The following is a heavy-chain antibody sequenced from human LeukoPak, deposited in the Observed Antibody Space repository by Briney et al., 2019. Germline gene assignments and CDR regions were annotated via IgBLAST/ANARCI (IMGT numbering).Heavy chain of an antibody. CDR3: VKGFVHPTYYFDY. J-gene: IGHJ4*02. CDR1: GFTFSNYA. D-gene: IGHD3-10*01. CDR2: ITGSGDGT. V-gene: IGHV3-23*01. Sequence: AGGSLRLPCAASGFTFSNYAMMWVRQAPGKRLEWVSSITGSGDGTYYTDSVRGRFTISKDNSENTLYLQLNSLRADDTAVYFCVKGFVHPTYYFDYWGQGTLVTVSS.